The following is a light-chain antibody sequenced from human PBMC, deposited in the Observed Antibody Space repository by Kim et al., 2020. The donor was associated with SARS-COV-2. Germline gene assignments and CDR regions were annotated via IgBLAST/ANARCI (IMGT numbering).Light chain of an antibody. Sequence: DIEMTQSPSALSASVGDRVTITCRATQSVSINLNWYQQRPGKAPRLLIYGASTLQSGVPSRFSGSGSGTGFTLTISSLQPEDFAIYYCQQTFSIQYSFGQGTKLEI. V-gene: IGKV1-39*01. CDR1: QSVSIN. CDR2: GAS. CDR3: QQTFSIQYS. J-gene: IGKJ2*03.